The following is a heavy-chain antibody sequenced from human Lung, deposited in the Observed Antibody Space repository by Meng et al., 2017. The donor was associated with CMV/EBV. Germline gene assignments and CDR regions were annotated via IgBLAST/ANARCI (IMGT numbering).Heavy chain of an antibody. J-gene: IGHJ6*02. D-gene: IGHD2-21*02. CDR1: GFTFRTYW. CDR3: ARDRLVTTFYYFYGMDV. Sequence: SCAASGFTFRTYWMTWVRQVPGKGLEWVANIKQDGSEKYYVDSVKGRFTISRDNTKNSVFLQMNSLRAEDTAVYYCARDRLVTTFYYFYGMDVWXQGTXVTV. CDR2: IKQDGSEK. V-gene: IGHV3-7*01.